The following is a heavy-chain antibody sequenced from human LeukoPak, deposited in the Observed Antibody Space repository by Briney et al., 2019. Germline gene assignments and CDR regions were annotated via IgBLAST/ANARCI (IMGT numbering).Heavy chain of an antibody. D-gene: IGHD3-22*01. V-gene: IGHV3-7*01. J-gene: IGHJ4*02. Sequence: GGSLRLSCAASGFTFSTYWMSWVHQAPGKGLEWVASIKQDGSEKYYVDSVKGRFTISRDNANNSLYLQMNSLRAEDTAVYCCARESSGYYGPFDYWGQGTLVTVSS. CDR3: ARESSGYYGPFDY. CDR2: IKQDGSEK. CDR1: GFTFSTYW.